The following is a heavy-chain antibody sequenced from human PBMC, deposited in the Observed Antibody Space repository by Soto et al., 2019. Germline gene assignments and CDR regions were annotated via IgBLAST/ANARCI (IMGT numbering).Heavy chain of an antibody. Sequence: EVQLVESGGGLVQPGRSLRLSCAASGFTFDDYAMHWVRQAPGKGLEWVSGISWNSGSIGYADSVKGRFTISRDNAKNSLYLQMNSLRAEDTALYYCAKDSYGDYEGWFDPLGQGTLVTVSS. V-gene: IGHV3-9*01. D-gene: IGHD4-17*01. CDR3: AKDSYGDYEGWFDP. CDR2: ISWNSGSI. J-gene: IGHJ5*02. CDR1: GFTFDDYA.